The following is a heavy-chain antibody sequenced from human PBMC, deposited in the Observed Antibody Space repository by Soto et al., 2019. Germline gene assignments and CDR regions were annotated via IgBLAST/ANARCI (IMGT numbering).Heavy chain of an antibody. CDR3: ARDYYDSSGYSHDAFDI. J-gene: IGHJ3*02. CDR1: GFTFSSYW. CDR2: IKQDGSEK. V-gene: IGHV3-7*03. D-gene: IGHD3-22*01. Sequence: EVQLVESGGGLVQPGGSLRLSCAASGFTFSSYWMSWVRQAPGKGLEWVANIKQDGSEKYYVDSVKGRFTISRDNAKNSLYLQMNSLRAEDTAVYYCARDYYDSSGYSHDAFDIWGQGTMVTVSS.